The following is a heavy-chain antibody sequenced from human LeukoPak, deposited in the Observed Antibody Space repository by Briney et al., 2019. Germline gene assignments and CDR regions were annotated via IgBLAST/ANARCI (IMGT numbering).Heavy chain of an antibody. J-gene: IGHJ4*02. CDR2: ISYDGSNK. CDR1: GFTFSSYG. D-gene: IGHD1-26*01. Sequence: GGSLRLSCAASGFTFSSYGMHWVRQAPGKGLEWVAVISYDGSNKYYADSVKGRFTISRDNSKNTLYPQMNSLRAEDTAVYYCARRSGELLSFDYWGQGTLVTVSS. CDR3: ARRSGELLSFDY. V-gene: IGHV3-30*03.